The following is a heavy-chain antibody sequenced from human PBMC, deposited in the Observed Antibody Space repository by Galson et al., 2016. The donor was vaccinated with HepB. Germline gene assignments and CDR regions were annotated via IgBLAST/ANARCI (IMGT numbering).Heavy chain of an antibody. CDR3: AKEPHFDY. Sequence: SLRLSCAASGFTFSYSWMSWVRQAPGKGLERVGRIKSRHNGGTTDLAAPVKGRFIVSRDDSTSTLYLQMNRLATEDTAVYYCAKEPHFDYWGQGTPVTVSS. CDR2: IKSRHNGGTT. CDR1: GFTFSYSW. J-gene: IGHJ4*02. V-gene: IGHV3-15*01.